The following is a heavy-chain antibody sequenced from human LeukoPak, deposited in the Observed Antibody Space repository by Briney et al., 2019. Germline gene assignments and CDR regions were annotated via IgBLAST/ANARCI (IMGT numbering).Heavy chain of an antibody. Sequence: GRSLRLSCAASGFTFSSYTMHWVRQAPGKGLEWVAVISYDGNNKYYADSVEGRFTISRDNSKNTLYLQMNSLRAEDTAVYYCASMTPTYATFDYWGQGTLVTVSS. CDR1: GFTFSSYT. CDR2: ISYDGNNK. D-gene: IGHD1-1*01. J-gene: IGHJ4*02. V-gene: IGHV3-30-3*01. CDR3: ASMTPTYATFDY.